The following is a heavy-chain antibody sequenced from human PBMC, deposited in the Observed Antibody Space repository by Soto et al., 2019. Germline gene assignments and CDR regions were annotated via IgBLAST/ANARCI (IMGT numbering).Heavy chain of an antibody. Sequence: ASVKVSCKASGYTFTGYYIHWVRQAPGQGLEWMGWINPNSGGTNYAQKFQGRVTMTMDTSISTDYMELSRLRSDDTAVYYCARRWGSYSNYNCFDPWGQGTLVTVSS. V-gene: IGHV1-2*02. CDR3: ARRWGSYSNYNCFDP. CDR1: GYTFTGYY. D-gene: IGHD4-4*01. J-gene: IGHJ5*02. CDR2: INPNSGGT.